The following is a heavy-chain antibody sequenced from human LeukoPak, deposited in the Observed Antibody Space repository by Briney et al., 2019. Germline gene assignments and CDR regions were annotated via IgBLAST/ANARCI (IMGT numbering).Heavy chain of an antibody. CDR1: GFTFSSYA. V-gene: IGHV3-23*01. CDR2: ISGSGGST. D-gene: IGHD2-2*02. CDR3: AKDGIVVPAAIDY. Sequence: GGSLRLSCAASGFTFSSYAMRWVRQAPGKGLEWVAAISGSGGSTYYADSVKGRFTISRDNSKNTLYLQMNRLRAENTAVYYCAKDGIVVPAAIDYWGQGTLVTVSS. J-gene: IGHJ4*02.